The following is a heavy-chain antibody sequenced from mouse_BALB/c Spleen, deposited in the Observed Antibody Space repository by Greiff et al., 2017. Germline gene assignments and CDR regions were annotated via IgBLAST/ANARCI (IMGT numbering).Heavy chain of an antibody. J-gene: IGHJ4*01. D-gene: IGHD1-3*01. V-gene: IGHV5-17*02. CDR3: ARKVLDY. CDR2: ISSGSSTI. Sequence: EVMLVESGGGLVQPGGSRKLSCAASGFTFSSFGMHWVRQAPEKGLEWVAYISSGSSTIYYADTVKGRFTISRDNPKNTLFLQMTSLRSEDTAMYYCARKVLDYWGQGTSVTVSS. CDR1: GFTFSSFG.